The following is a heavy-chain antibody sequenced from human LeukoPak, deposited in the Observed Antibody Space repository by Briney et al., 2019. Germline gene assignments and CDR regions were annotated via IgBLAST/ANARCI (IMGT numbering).Heavy chain of an antibody. CDR2: TYSDSST. CDR1: GFTVSNNY. Sequence: GGSLRLSCAASGFTVSNNYMSWVRQAPGKGLEWISITYSDSSTNYADSVKGRFTISRDTSQNTLSLQMNSLRAEDTAVYYCVRKNRDFNAAFDIWGQGTVVTVSS. V-gene: IGHV3-53*01. J-gene: IGHJ3*02. CDR3: VRKNRDFNAAFDI. D-gene: IGHD2-21*02.